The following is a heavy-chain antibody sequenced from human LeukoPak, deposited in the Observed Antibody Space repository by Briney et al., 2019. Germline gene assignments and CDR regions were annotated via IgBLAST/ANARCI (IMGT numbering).Heavy chain of an antibody. V-gene: IGHV3-21*04. CDR1: GFTFSSYS. CDR3: ARGDVLAYCGGDCYSNDAFDI. Sequence: PGGSLRLSCAASGFTFSSYSMNWVRQAPGKPPQWVSSISSSSSYIYYADSVKGRFTISRDNAKNSLYLQMNSLRAEDTAVYYCARGDVLAYCGGDCYSNDAFDIWGQGTMVTVSS. CDR2: ISSSSSYI. D-gene: IGHD2-21*02. J-gene: IGHJ3*02.